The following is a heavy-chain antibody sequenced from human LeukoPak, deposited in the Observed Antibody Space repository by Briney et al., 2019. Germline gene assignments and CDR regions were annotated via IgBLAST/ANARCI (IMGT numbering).Heavy chain of an antibody. CDR1: GFTFSSYA. Sequence: GGSLRLSCAASGFTFSSYAMSWVRQAPGKGLEWVSAISGSGGNTYYADSVKGRFTISGDNSKNTLDLQMNSLGAEDTAVYYCAKNTGGILTGGGYWGQGTLVTVSS. CDR3: AKNTGGILTGGGY. J-gene: IGHJ4*02. D-gene: IGHD7-27*01. CDR2: ISGSGGNT. V-gene: IGHV3-23*01.